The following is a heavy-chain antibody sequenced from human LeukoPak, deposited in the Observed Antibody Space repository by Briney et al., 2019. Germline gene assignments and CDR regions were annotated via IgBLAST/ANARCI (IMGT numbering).Heavy chain of an antibody. Sequence: PGKSLRLSCAASGFTFDTYGMHWARQVPGRRLEWVAFISADGGEKYYAESVKGRFTISRDNSKSTLYLQMNSLREEDTAVYYCAKNLRYYDSIGYYDYFDYWGQGILVTVSS. V-gene: IGHV3-30*18. J-gene: IGHJ4*02. CDR1: GFTFDTYG. CDR2: ISADGGEK. D-gene: IGHD3-22*01. CDR3: AKNLRYYDSIGYYDYFDY.